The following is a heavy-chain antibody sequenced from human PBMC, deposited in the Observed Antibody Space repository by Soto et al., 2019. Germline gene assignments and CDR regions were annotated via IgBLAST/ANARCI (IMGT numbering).Heavy chain of an antibody. CDR3: ARHPLNYYGSGSYYPPNWFDP. CDR1: GGSISSYY. J-gene: IGHJ5*02. Sequence: SETLSLTCTVSGGSISSYYWSWIRQPPGKGLELIGYIYYSGSTNYNPSLKSRVTISVDTSKNQFSLKLSSVTAADTAVYYCARHPLNYYGSGSYYPPNWFDPWGQGTLVTVSS. V-gene: IGHV4-59*08. CDR2: IYYSGST. D-gene: IGHD3-10*01.